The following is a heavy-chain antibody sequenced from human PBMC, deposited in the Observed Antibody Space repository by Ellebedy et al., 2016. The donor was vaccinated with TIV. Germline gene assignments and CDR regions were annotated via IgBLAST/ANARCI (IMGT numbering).Heavy chain of an antibody. CDR1: GFTFSDYY. J-gene: IGHJ6*02. D-gene: IGHD1-26*01. Sequence: PGGSLRLSCAASGFTFSDYYMSWIRQAPGKGLEWVSSISSSGSTIYYADSVKGRFTISRDNAKNSLYLQMNSLRAEDTAVYYCASTVGANLLGMDVWGQGTTVTVSS. V-gene: IGHV3-11*04. CDR2: ISSSGSTI. CDR3: ASTVGANLLGMDV.